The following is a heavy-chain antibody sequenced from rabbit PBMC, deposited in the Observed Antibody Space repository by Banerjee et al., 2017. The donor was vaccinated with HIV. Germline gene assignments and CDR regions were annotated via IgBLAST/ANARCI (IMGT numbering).Heavy chain of an antibody. V-gene: IGHV1S45*01. CDR1: GFSFSNKYV. CDR2: IYTGDGNT. J-gene: IGHJ2*01. Sequence: QEQLEESGGGLVKPEGSLTLTCTASGFSFSNKYVMCWVRQAPGKGLEWIACIYTGDGNTHYASWAKGRFTISKTSSTVDLKMTSLTVADTATYFCARGGGGYAGYGHGDDAFDPWGQGTLVTVS. D-gene: IGHD7-1*01. CDR3: ARGGGGYAGYGHGDDAFDP.